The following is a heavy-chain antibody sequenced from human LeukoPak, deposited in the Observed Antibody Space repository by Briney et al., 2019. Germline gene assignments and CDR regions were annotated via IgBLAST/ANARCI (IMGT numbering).Heavy chain of an antibody. CDR3: ASFSSTTGTTGAFDI. V-gene: IGHV3-23*01. CDR1: GFTFSSYA. J-gene: IGHJ3*02. CDR2: ISGSGGST. D-gene: IGHD1-1*01. Sequence: PGGSLRLSCAASGFTFSSYAMSWVRQAPGKGLEWVSGISGSGGSTYYADSVKGRFTISRDNSKNTLYLQMNSLRAEDTAVYYCASFSSTTGTTGAFDIWGQGTMVTVSS.